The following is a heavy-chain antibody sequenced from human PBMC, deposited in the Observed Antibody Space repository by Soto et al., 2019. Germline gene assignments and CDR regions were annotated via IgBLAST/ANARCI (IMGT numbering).Heavy chain of an antibody. D-gene: IGHD4-17*01. CDR1: GGSISSGGYY. J-gene: IGHJ4*02. Sequence: SETLSLTCTVSGGSISSGGYYWSWIRQHPGKGLEWIGYIYYSGSTYYNPSLRSRVTISVDTSKNQFSLKLSSVTAADTAVYYCARSPEATVTAFDYWGQGTLVTVSS. CDR2: IYYSGST. CDR3: ARSPEATVTAFDY. V-gene: IGHV4-31*03.